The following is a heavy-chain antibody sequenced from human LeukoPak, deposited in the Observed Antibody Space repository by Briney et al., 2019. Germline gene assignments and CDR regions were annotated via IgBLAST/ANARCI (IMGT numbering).Heavy chain of an antibody. CDR1: GYTFTSYG. D-gene: IGHD2-2*01. CDR2: IIASFGTA. J-gene: IGHJ5*02. V-gene: IGHV1-69*13. CDR3: ARVVTPRYCSSTSCYWKGWFDP. Sequence: SVKVSCKASGYTFTSYGISWVRQAPGQGLEWMGGIIASFGTANYAQKFQGRVTISADESSGTAYMELSSLRSEDTAVYYCARVVTPRYCSSTSCYWKGWFDPWGQGTLVTVSS.